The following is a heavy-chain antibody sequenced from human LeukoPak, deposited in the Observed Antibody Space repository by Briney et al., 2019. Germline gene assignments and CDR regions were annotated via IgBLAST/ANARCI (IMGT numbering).Heavy chain of an antibody. Sequence: GGSLRLSCAAYGFTFSSYGMSWGRQAPGKGLGWDSAFLGYGSSTNYAPSEKDRFTTSRDKSKNTLYLQMHSLRAEDTAVYYSAKTGGCPTDYWGQGTLVTVSS. D-gene: IGHD6-19*01. CDR3: AKTGGCPTDY. CDR2: FLGYGSST. CDR1: GFTFSSYG. J-gene: IGHJ4*02. V-gene: IGHV3-23*01.